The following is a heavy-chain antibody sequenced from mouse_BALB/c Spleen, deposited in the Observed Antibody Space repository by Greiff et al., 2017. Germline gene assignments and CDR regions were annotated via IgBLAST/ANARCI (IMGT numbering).Heavy chain of an antibody. V-gene: IGHV5-6-3*01. D-gene: IGHD1-2*01. J-gene: IGHJ2*01. Sequence: EVNVVESGGGLVQPGGSLKLSCAASGFTFSSYGMSWVRQTPDKRLELVATINSNGGSTYYPDSVKGRFTISRDNAKNTLYLQMSSLKSEDTAMYCCARDYYGYDYWGQGTTLTVSS. CDR1: GFTFSSYG. CDR2: INSNGGST. CDR3: ARDYYGYDY.